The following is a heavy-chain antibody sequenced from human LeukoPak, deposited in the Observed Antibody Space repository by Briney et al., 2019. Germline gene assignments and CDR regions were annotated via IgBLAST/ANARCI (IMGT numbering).Heavy chain of an antibody. CDR1: GFTFNNYA. CDR2: ISGNGGRT. D-gene: IGHD3-10*01. CDR3: AKEQTSSGYFDY. V-gene: IGHV3-23*01. Sequence: GGSLRLSCAASGFTFNNYAMSWVRQTPGKGLEWVAAISGNGGRTYYTDSVKGRFTISRDNPKNTLYLLMNSLSAEDTALYYCAKEQTSSGYFDYWGQGTLVTVSS. J-gene: IGHJ4*02.